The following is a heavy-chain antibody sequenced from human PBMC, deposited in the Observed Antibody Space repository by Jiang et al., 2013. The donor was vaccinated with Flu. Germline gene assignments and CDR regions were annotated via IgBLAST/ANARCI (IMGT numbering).Heavy chain of an antibody. V-gene: IGHV3-30*18. CDR3: AKGRPYGDPGDTDAFDI. J-gene: IGHJ3*02. D-gene: IGHD4-17*01. CDR1: GFTFSSYG. Sequence: VQLVESGGGVVQPGRSLRLSCAASGFTFSSYGMHWVRQAPGKGLEWVTLIGYDGINKYYADSVKGRFTISRDNSKNTLYLQMNSLRADDTGVYYCAKGRPYGDPGDTDAFDIWAKGNGHRLF. CDR2: IGYDGINK.